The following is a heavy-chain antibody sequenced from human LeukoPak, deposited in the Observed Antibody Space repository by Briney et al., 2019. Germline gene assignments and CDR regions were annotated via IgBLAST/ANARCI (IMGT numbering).Heavy chain of an antibody. CDR2: IYHSGNT. Sequence: SENLSLTCTVSGYFISSGYYWGWVRQPPGKGLEWVGSIYHSGNTNYNPSLKSRITISVDTSKNQFSLKLSSVTAADTAVYYCARDPAAAVDYWGQGTLVTVSS. J-gene: IGHJ4*02. D-gene: IGHD6-13*01. CDR1: GYFISSGYY. CDR3: ARDPAAAVDY. V-gene: IGHV4-38-2*02.